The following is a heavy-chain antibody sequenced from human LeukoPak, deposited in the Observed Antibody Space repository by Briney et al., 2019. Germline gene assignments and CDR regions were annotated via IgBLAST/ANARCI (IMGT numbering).Heavy chain of an antibody. CDR1: GGPISSNNYY. CDR2: IYTSGSTSGST. Sequence: SETLSLTCTVSGGPISSNNYYWNWIRQPAGKGLEWIGRIYTSGSTSGSTNYNPSLKSRVTISVDTSKNQFSLKLSSVTAADTAVYYCARVLDCSSTSCYTWNWFDPWGQGTLVTVSS. D-gene: IGHD2-2*02. CDR3: ARVLDCSSTSCYTWNWFDP. V-gene: IGHV4-61*02. J-gene: IGHJ5*02.